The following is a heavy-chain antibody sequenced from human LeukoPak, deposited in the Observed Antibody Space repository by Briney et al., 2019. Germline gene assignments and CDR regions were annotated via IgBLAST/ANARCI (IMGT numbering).Heavy chain of an antibody. J-gene: IGHJ4*02. CDR1: GFTFSSYA. V-gene: IGHV3-23*01. Sequence: GGSLRLPCAASGFTFSSYAMSWVRQAPGKGLEWVSAISGSGGSTYYADSVKGRFTISRDNSKNTLYLQMNSLRAEDTAVYYCAKDSEYSSSPLDYWGQGTLVTVSS. CDR2: ISGSGGST. D-gene: IGHD6-6*01. CDR3: AKDSEYSSSPLDY.